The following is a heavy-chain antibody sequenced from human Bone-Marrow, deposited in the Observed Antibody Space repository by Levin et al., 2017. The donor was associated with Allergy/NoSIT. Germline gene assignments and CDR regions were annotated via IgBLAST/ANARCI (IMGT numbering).Heavy chain of an antibody. CDR2: ISGSGFKT. D-gene: IGHD3/OR15-3a*01. J-gene: IGHJ4*02. Sequence: GESLKISCTASGFSFSDHALSWVRQAPGKGLQWVSAISGSGFKTKYADSVKGRFTLSSDRSKNTVDLQMSSLRVEDTAIYYCARGRESLNFDFWTGCLDSWGQGILVTVSS. CDR1: GFSFSDHA. V-gene: IGHV3-23*01. CDR3: ARGRESLNFDFWTGCLDS.